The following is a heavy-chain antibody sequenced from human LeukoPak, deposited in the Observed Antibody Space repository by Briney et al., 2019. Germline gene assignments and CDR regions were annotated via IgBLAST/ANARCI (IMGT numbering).Heavy chain of an antibody. CDR2: INHSGST. Sequence: SETLSLTCAVYGGSFSGYYWSWIRQPPGKGLEWIGEINHSGSTNYNPSLKSRVTISVDTSKNQFSLKLSSVTAADTAVYYCARARSYEYQLLSPSLDVWGQGTTVTVSS. CDR3: ARARSYEYQLLSPSLDV. CDR1: GGSFSGYY. J-gene: IGHJ6*02. D-gene: IGHD2-2*01. V-gene: IGHV4-34*09.